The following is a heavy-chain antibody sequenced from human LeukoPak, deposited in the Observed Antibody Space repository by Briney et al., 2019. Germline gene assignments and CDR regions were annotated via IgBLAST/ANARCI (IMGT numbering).Heavy chain of an antibody. D-gene: IGHD6-19*01. CDR1: GGTFSSYA. V-gene: IGHV1-69*05. CDR2: IIPIFGTA. J-gene: IGHJ6*03. CDR3: ARDSSGWTKAYYYMDV. Sequence: SVKVSCKASGGTFSSYAISWVRQAPGQGLEWMGGIIPIFGTANYAQKFQSRVTITTDESTSTAYMELSSLRSEDTAVYYCARDSSGWTKAYYYMDVWGKGTTVTVSS.